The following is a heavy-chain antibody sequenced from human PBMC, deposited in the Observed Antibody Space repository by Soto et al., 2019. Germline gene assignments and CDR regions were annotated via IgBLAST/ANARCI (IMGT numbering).Heavy chain of an antibody. CDR3: ARDHPNRNYGTCFDY. V-gene: IGHV3-48*03. D-gene: IGHD1-7*01. CDR2: ISSGGINI. CDR1: GFMFSIYE. J-gene: IGHJ4*02. Sequence: GVSLRLSCAASGFMFSIYEMNWVRQAPGKGLEWVSYISSGGINIHYADSVKGRFTISRDNAKNSLYLQMDNLRAEDTAVYYCARDHPNRNYGTCFDYWGQGTPVTVSS.